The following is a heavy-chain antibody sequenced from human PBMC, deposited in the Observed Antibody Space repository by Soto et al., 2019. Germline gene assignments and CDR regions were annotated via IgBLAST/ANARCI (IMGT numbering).Heavy chain of an antibody. CDR1: GYTFTSYA. Sequence: QVQLVQSGAEVKKPGASVKVSCKASGYTFTSYAMHWVRQAPGQRLEWMGWINAGNGNTKYSQKFQGRAPITRDTPASTAYMELSSLRSEDTAVYYCARAPGGYSGYGDVWGQGTLVTVSS. CDR2: INAGNGNT. J-gene: IGHJ4*02. CDR3: ARAPGGYSGYGDV. D-gene: IGHD5-12*01. V-gene: IGHV1-3*01.